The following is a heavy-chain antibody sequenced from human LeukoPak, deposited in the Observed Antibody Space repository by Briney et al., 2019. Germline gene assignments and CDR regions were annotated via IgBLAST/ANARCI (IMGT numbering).Heavy chain of an antibody. CDR3: ARGVGATRFDP. Sequence: ASVKVSCKASGYTFTSYVINWGRQATGQGLEWMGWINLNRGNTGYVHKFQGRVTMTRNTSISTAYMELSSLRSEDTAVYYCARGVGATRFDPWGQGTLVTVSS. V-gene: IGHV1-8*01. CDR1: GYTFTSYV. CDR2: INLNRGNT. D-gene: IGHD1-26*01. J-gene: IGHJ5*02.